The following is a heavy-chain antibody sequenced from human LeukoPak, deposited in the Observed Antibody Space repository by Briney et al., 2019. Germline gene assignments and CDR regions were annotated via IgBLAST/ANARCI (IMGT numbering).Heavy chain of an antibody. Sequence: GGSLRLSCAASGFTFSSHGIHWVRQAPGKGLEWVAAISNDGNNKYYADSVKGRFTISRDNSKNTLYLQMNSLRAEDTAVYYCAKEIYFGSGSYPDYWGQGTLVIVSS. V-gene: IGHV3-30*18. CDR3: AKEIYFGSGSYPDY. J-gene: IGHJ4*02. CDR2: ISNDGNNK. D-gene: IGHD3-10*01. CDR1: GFTFSSHG.